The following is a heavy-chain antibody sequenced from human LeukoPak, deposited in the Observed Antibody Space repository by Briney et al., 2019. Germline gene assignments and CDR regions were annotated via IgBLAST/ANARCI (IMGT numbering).Heavy chain of an antibody. CDR1: GYSFTSYW. V-gene: IGHV5-51*01. D-gene: IGHD3-9*01. CDR2: IYPGDSDT. J-gene: IGHJ5*02. CDR3: AKTYYDILTGFDP. Sequence: GESLKISRKGSGYSFTSYWIGWVRQMPGKGLEWMGIIYPGDSDTRYSPSFQGQVTISADKSISTAYLQWSSLKASDTAMYYCAKTYYDILTGFDPWGQGTLVTVSS.